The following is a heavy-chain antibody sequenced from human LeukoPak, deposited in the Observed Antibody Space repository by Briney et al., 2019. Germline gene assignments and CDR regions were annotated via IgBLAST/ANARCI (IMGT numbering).Heavy chain of an antibody. J-gene: IGHJ4*02. D-gene: IGHD4-17*01. V-gene: IGHV4-39*01. Sequence: KSSETLSLTWTVSGGSISSSHSFSDWIRQPPGKGLEWIASIFYSGNTYYNPSLTSRVTISVDTSKNQFSLKVRSVTAADTAVYFCVGRPKGYDDYAHFENWGQGTLVTASS. CDR1: GGSISSSHSF. CDR3: VGRPKGYDDYAHFEN. CDR2: IFYSGNT.